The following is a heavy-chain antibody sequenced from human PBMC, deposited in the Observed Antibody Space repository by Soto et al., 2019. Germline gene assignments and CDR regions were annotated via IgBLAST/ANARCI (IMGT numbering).Heavy chain of an antibody. J-gene: IGHJ6*02. CDR2: IYHSGST. Sequence: SETLSLTCAVSGGSISSSNWWSWVRQPPGKGLEWIGEIYHSGSTNYNPSLKSRVTISVDKSKNQFSLKLSSVTAADTAVYYCARVPSSPYCSSTSCYRRYYYYGMDVWGQGTTVTVSS. V-gene: IGHV4-4*02. CDR1: GGSISSSNW. CDR3: ARVPSSPYCSSTSCYRRYYYYGMDV. D-gene: IGHD2-2*01.